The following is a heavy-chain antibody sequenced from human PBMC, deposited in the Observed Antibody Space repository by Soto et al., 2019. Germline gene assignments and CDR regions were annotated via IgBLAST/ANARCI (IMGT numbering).Heavy chain of an antibody. CDR3: ARDTTNWYFDY. CDR1: GDSVSSNSAG. CDR2: TYYRSKWYY. J-gene: IGHJ4*02. Sequence: SQTLSLTCAISGDSVSSNSAGWNWIRQSPSGGLEWRGRTYYRSKWYYDYAESVKSRITFYADTSKNQFALQLNSVSPEDTAVYYCARDTTNWYFDYWGQGTLVTVSS. D-gene: IGHD1-1*01. V-gene: IGHV6-1*01.